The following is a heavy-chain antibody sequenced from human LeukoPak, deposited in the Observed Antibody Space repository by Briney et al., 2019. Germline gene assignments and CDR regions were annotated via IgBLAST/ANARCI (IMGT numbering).Heavy chain of an antibody. CDR3: ARAPLGYCSGGSCFYYYYGMDV. CDR1: EFTFSSYE. J-gene: IGHJ6*02. D-gene: IGHD2-15*01. CDR2: ISSSGDTI. V-gene: IGHV3-48*03. Sequence: GGSLRLSCAASEFTFSSYEMNWVRQAPGKGLEWVSYISSSGDTIYYADSVKGRFTISRDNAKNSLYLQMNSLRAEDTAVYYCARAPLGYCSGGSCFYYYYGMDVWGQGTTVTVSS.